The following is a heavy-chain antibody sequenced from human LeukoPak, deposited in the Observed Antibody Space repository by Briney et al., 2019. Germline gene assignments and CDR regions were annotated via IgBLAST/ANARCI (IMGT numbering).Heavy chain of an antibody. CDR1: GFTFSSYG. CDR3: ARVLGYSYGYALDY. J-gene: IGHJ4*02. V-gene: IGHV3-23*01. Sequence: GGSLRLSCAASGFTFSSYGMSWVRQAPGEGLEWVSAISGSGGTPYYADSVKGRFTISRDNSKNTLYLQMNSLRAEDTAVYYCARVLGYSYGYALDYWGQGTLVTVSS. CDR2: ISGSGGTP. D-gene: IGHD5-18*01.